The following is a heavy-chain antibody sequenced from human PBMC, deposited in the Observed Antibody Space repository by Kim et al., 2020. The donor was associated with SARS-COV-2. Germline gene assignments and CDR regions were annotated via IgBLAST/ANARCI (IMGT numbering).Heavy chain of an antibody. J-gene: IGHJ4*02. CDR1: GASINSGSYS. V-gene: IGHV4-30-2*01. CDR2: IYQSGGT. CDR3: TRGPYSDYFDY. Sequence: SETLSLTCDVSGASINSGSYSWSWIRRPPGQGLEWIASIYQSGGTYYNPSLKSRATISMDRSKNQFSLTLTSVTAPDTAVYYCTRGPYSDYFDYWGQGT. D-gene: IGHD4-4*01.